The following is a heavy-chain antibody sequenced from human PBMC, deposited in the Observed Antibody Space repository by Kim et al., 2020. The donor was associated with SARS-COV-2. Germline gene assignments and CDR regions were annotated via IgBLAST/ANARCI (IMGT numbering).Heavy chain of an antibody. D-gene: IGHD3-10*01. J-gene: IGHJ3*01. CDR1: GYTFTGYY. CDR3: ARGSYNDGLEF. CDR2: INPNSGGT. Sequence: ASVKVSCKASGYTFTGYYIHWVRQGPGQGLEWMGRINPNSGGTNHARRFQGRVTMTRDTSISTVYMEVSRLTPDDTVVYYCARGSYNDGLEFWGQGKLVT. V-gene: IGHV1-2*05.